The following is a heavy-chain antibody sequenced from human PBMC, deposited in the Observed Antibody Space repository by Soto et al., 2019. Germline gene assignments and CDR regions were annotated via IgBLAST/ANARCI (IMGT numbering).Heavy chain of an antibody. CDR3: AKDAVSYNGIYEAFDI. CDR2: IDGDGSA. V-gene: IGHV3-23*01. CDR1: GFTLSNYA. Sequence: EVQLLESGGGLVQPGGSLRLSCVASGFTLSNYAMSWVRQAPGKGLEWVSVIDGDGSAKFADSVKGRLTVSRDNSKNTLYLQMDSLRAEDTAIYYCAKDAVSYNGIYEAFDIWGRGTMVTVSS. J-gene: IGHJ3*02. D-gene: IGHD1-1*01.